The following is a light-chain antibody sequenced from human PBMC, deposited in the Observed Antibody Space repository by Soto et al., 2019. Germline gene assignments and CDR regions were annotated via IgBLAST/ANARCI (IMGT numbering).Light chain of an antibody. J-gene: IGKJ3*01. CDR1: QVISTS. CDR2: DAS. CDR3: QHYNSYPFT. Sequence: IQLTQSPSFLSPSIGESVTITCRASQVISTSLAWYQVKPGKAPRLLISDASSLEAGVPKRFSGSGSGTEFTLTISGLQPDDFATYYCQHYNSYPFTFGPGTKVDIK. V-gene: IGKV1-13*02.